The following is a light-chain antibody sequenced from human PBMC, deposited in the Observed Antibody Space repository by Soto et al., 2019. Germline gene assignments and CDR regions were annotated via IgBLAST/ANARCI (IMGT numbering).Light chain of an antibody. Sequence: QSVLTQPPSVSGAPGQRVTISCTGSSSNIGAGYDVHWYQQLPGTAPKLLIFGNNNWPSGVPDRFSGSKSGTSASLAITGLQAEDEADYYCQSYDSSLSGSVFGGGTKLTVL. J-gene: IGLJ2*01. CDR3: QSYDSSLSGSV. V-gene: IGLV1-40*01. CDR2: GNN. CDR1: SSNIGAGYD.